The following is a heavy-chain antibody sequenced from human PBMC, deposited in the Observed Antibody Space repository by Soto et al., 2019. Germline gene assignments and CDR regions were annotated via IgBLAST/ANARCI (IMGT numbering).Heavy chain of an antibody. CDR3: AKQSTYYDYGLEV. Sequence: GGSLRLSCAASVFTFSSYWMSWVRQAPGKGLEWVANIKQDGSEKNYVDSVKGRFTISRDNAKNSLYLQMNSLRAEDTAVYYCAKQSTYYDYGLEVWGQGTTVTVSS. CDR1: VFTFSSYW. D-gene: IGHD3-10*01. J-gene: IGHJ6*02. CDR2: IKQDGSEK. V-gene: IGHV3-7*03.